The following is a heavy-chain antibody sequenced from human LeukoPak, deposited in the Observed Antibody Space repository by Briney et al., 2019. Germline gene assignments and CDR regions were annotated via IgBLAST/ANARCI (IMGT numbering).Heavy chain of an antibody. CDR1: GGSISSSSYY. Sequence: SETLSLTCTVSGGSISSSSYYWGWIRQPPGKGLEWIGSIYYSGSTYYNPSLKSRVTISVDTSKNQFSLKLSSVTAADTAVYYCASIVVVTAILSDYWGQGTLVTVSS. CDR2: IYYSGST. J-gene: IGHJ4*02. D-gene: IGHD2-21*02. CDR3: ASIVVVTAILSDY. V-gene: IGHV4-39*07.